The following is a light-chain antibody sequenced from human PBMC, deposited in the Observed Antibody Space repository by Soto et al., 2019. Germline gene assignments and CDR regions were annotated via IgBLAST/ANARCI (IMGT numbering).Light chain of an antibody. CDR2: DAD. V-gene: IGKV3-20*01. CDR3: QQSASSVT. Sequence: DTVKTQSPGTLSLSPGVTATLTCSASHSVSSTFLAWYQQKPGQAPTLLIYDADTRATGIPDRFSGSGFGTHFTLTISSLEPEDFAMYYCQQSASSVTFGQGTGLEI. CDR1: HSVSSTF. J-gene: IGKJ5*01.